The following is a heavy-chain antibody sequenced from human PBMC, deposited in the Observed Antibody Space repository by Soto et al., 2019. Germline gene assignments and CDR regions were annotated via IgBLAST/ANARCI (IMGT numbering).Heavy chain of an antibody. Sequence: SETLSLTCAVYGGSFSGYYWSWIRQPPGKGLEWIGEINHSGSTNYNPSLKSRVTISVDTSANHFSLKLSSVTAADTALYYCARIRYYFDSGGYIFEYWGQGSQVTVSS. CDR2: INHSGST. CDR3: ARIRYYFDSGGYIFEY. CDR1: GGSFSGYY. J-gene: IGHJ4*02. D-gene: IGHD3-22*01. V-gene: IGHV4-34*01.